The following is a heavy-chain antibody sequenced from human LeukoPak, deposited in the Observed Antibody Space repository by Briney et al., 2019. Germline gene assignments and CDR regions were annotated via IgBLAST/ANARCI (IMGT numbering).Heavy chain of an antibody. J-gene: IGHJ4*02. CDR1: GFTFGTYG. V-gene: IGHV3-30*18. CDR3: AKDPGYYDSSGYYFDY. CDR2: ISYDGSNK. Sequence: PGGSLRLSCAASGFTFGTYGMHRVRQAPGRGLEWVAFISYDGSNKYYADSVKGRFTISRDNSKNTLYLQMNSLRAEDTSMYYCAKDPGYYDSSGYYFDYWGQGTLVTVSS. D-gene: IGHD3-22*01.